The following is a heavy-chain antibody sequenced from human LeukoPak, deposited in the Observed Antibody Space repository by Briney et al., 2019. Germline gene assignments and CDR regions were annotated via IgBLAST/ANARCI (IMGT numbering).Heavy chain of an antibody. V-gene: IGHV4-59*01. CDR3: ARGNSGYDYPPPGGFDP. J-gene: IGHJ5*02. D-gene: IGHD5-12*01. Sequence: PSETLSLTCTVSGGSISSYYWSWIRQPPGEGLEWIGYIYYSGSTDYNPSLKSRVTISVDTSKNQFSLKLSSVTAADTAVYYCARGNSGYDYPPPGGFDPWGQGTLVTVSS. CDR2: IYYSGST. CDR1: GGSISSYY.